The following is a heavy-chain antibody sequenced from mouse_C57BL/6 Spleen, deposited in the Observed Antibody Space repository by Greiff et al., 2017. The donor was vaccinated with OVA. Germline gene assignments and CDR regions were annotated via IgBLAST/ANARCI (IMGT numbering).Heavy chain of an antibody. V-gene: IGHV3-6*01. Sequence: EVKLQESGPGLVKPSQSLSLTCSVTGYSITSGYYWNWIRQFPGNKLEWMGYISYDGSNNYNPSLKNRISITRDTSKNQFFLKLNSVTTEDTATYYCADGSHWFAYWGQGTLVTVSA. J-gene: IGHJ3*01. D-gene: IGHD1-1*01. CDR3: ADGSHWFAY. CDR2: ISYDGSN. CDR1: GYSITSGYY.